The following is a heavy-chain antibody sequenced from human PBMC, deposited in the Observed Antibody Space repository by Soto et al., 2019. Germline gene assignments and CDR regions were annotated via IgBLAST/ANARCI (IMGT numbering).Heavy chain of an antibody. Sequence: EVQLVESGGGLVQPGGSLRLSCAASGFTFSSYSMNWVRQAPGKGLERVSYISSSSSTIYYPDSVKGRFTISRDNAKNSLYLQMNSLRDEDTAVYYCARGTKGYSSVRGGFDYWGQGTLVTVSS. V-gene: IGHV3-48*02. D-gene: IGHD5-12*01. CDR1: GFTFSSYS. CDR2: ISSSSSTI. CDR3: ARGTKGYSSVRGGFDY. J-gene: IGHJ4*02.